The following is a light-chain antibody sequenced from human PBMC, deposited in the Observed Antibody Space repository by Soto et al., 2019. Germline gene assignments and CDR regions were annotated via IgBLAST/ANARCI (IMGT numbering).Light chain of an antibody. J-gene: IGKJ1*01. Sequence: EILRTQSPATLSVSPGERATLSCRASQSVDSNLAWYQQKPGQAPRLLIYGTSTRATGISARFSGSGSGTEFTLTIISLKSEDFGVYYCQQYNNWWTVGEGTKVDIK. CDR2: GTS. CDR1: QSVDSN. CDR3: QQYNNWWT. V-gene: IGKV3-15*01.